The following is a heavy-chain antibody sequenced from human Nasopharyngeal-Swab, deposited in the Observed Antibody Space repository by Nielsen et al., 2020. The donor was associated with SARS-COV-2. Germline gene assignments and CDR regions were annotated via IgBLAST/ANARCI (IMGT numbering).Heavy chain of an antibody. D-gene: IGHD2-2*01. V-gene: IGHV1-69*10. CDR2: LIPILGVA. CDR3: ARGALLGYCSSTDCYHYMDV. CDR1: GYTFTGYY. Sequence: SVKVSCKASGYTFTGYYMHWVRQAPGQGLEWMGGLIPILGVANYAQKFQGRVTITADKSTSTAYMELSSLRSEDTAVYYCARGALLGYCSSTDCYHYMDVWGRGTTVTVSS. J-gene: IGHJ6*03.